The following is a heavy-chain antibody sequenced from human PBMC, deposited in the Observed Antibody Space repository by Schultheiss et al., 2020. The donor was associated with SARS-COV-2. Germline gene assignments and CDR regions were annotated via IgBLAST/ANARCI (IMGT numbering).Heavy chain of an antibody. CDR2: IYYSGST. V-gene: IGHV4-59*01. J-gene: IGHJ6*02. D-gene: IGHD3-22*01. Sequence: SETLSLTCAVYGGSFSGYYWSWIRQPAGKGLEWIGYIYYSGSTKYNPSLKSRVTISVDTSKNQFSLKLSSVTAADTAVYYCARDEDYYDSSGYYYYYGMDVWGQGTTVTVSS. CDR1: GGSFSGYY. CDR3: ARDEDYYDSSGYYYYYGMDV.